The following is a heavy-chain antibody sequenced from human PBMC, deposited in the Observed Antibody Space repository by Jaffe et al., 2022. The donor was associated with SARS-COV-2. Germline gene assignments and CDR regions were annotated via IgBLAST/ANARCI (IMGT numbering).Heavy chain of an antibody. CDR1: GFTFSSYA. Sequence: EVQLLESGGGLVQPGGSLRLSCAASGFTFSSYAMSWVRQAPGKGLEWVSAISGSGGSTYYADSVKGRFTISRDNSKNTLYLQMNSLRAEDTAVYYCATYGGSIAVAREGARRGRGYYYYYGMDVWGQGTTVTVSS. CDR2: ISGSGGST. V-gene: IGHV3-23*01. J-gene: IGHJ6*02. D-gene: IGHD6-19*01. CDR3: ATYGGSIAVAREGARRGRGYYYYYGMDV.